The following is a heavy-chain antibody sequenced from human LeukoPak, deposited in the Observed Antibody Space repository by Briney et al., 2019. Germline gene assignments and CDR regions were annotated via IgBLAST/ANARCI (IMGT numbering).Heavy chain of an antibody. D-gene: IGHD3-22*01. J-gene: IGHJ3*02. Sequence: TSETLSLTCTVSGGSISSGGYYWSWIRQHSGKGLEWIGYIYYSGSTYYNPSLKSRVTISVDTSKNQFSLKLSSVTAADTAVYYCASLYYYDSSGYWVLDAFDIWGQGTMVTVSS. CDR1: GGSISSGGYY. CDR3: ASLYYYDSSGYWVLDAFDI. CDR2: IYYSGST. V-gene: IGHV4-31*03.